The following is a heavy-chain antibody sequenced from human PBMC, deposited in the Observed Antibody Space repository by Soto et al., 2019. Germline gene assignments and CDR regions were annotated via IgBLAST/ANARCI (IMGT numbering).Heavy chain of an antibody. Sequence: ASVKVSCKASGYTFTSYGISWVRQAPGQGLEWMGWISAYNGNTNYAQKLQGRVTMTTDTSTSTAYMELRSLRSDDTAVYYCARVPLPEYSYGLWFDPWGQGTLVTVSS. V-gene: IGHV1-18*01. CDR2: ISAYNGNT. CDR3: ARVPLPEYSYGLWFDP. CDR1: GYTFTSYG. J-gene: IGHJ5*02. D-gene: IGHD5-18*01.